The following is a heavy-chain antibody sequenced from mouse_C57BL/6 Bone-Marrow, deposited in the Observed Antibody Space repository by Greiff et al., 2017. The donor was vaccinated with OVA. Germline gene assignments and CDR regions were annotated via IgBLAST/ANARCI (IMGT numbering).Heavy chain of an antibody. Sequence: VQLQESGAELARPGASVKLSCKASGYTFTSYGISWVKQRTGQGLEWIGEIYPRSGSTYYNEKFKGKATLTADKSSSTAYMELRSLTSEDSAVYFCARNYYSNFYAMDYWGQGTSVTVSS. J-gene: IGHJ4*01. V-gene: IGHV1-81*01. CDR3: ARNYYSNFYAMDY. CDR1: GYTFTSYG. CDR2: IYPRSGST. D-gene: IGHD2-5*01.